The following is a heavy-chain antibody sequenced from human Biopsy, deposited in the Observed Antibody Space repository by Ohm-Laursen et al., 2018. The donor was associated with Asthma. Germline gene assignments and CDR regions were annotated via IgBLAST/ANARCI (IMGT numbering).Heavy chain of an antibody. Sequence: SLRLSCTATRFTYEMHWVRQAPGKGLEWVAVISYDGSSIYYADSVKGRFTISRDNSKNTLSLQMNSLTAEDTAVYYCAREGLAGTHIEDWGQGTLVTVSS. CDR3: AREGLAGTHIED. D-gene: IGHD6-19*01. CDR2: ISYDGSSI. CDR1: RFTYE. V-gene: IGHV3-30-3*01. J-gene: IGHJ4*02.